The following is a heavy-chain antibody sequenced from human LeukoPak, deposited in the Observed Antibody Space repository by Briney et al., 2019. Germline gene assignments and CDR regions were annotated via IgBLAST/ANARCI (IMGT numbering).Heavy chain of an antibody. CDR2: IIPILGIA. CDR3: ARVEEDSSGWYLGH. V-gene: IGHV1-69*04. J-gene: IGHJ4*02. CDR1: GGTFSSYA. Sequence: GASVKVSCKASGGTFSSYAISWVRQAPGQGLEWMGRIIPILGIANYAQKFQGRVTITADKSTSTAYMELSRLRSDDTAVYYCARVEEDSSGWYLGHWGQGTLVTVSS. D-gene: IGHD6-19*01.